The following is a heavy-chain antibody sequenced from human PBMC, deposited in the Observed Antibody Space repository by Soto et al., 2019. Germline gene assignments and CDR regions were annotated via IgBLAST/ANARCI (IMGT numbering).Heavy chain of an antibody. CDR3: ARARSPYNWNPIIDY. V-gene: IGHV3-21*01. CDR1: GFTFSSYS. D-gene: IGHD1-20*01. CDR2: ISSSSSYI. J-gene: IGHJ4*02. Sequence: PGGSLRLSCAASGFTFSSYSMNWVRQAPGKGLEWVSSISSSSSYIYYADSVKGRFTISRDNAKNSLYLQMNSLRAEDTAVYYCARARSPYNWNPIIDYWGQGTLVTVSS.